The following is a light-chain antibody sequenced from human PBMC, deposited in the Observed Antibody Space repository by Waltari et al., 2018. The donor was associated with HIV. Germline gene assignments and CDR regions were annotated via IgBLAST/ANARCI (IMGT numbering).Light chain of an antibody. Sequence: DIQMPQSPSSLFASVGDRVTITCRAIQSISTYLNWYQQKPGKAPKLLIYAASSLQSGVPSRFSGSGSGTDFTLTISSLQPEDFATYYCQQSYSVPWTFGQGTKVEIK. CDR3: QQSYSVPWT. J-gene: IGKJ1*01. CDR1: QSISTY. V-gene: IGKV1-39*01. CDR2: AAS.